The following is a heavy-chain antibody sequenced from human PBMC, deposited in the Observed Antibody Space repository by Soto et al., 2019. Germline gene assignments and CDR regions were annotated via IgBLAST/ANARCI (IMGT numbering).Heavy chain of an antibody. V-gene: IGHV4-34*01. D-gene: IGHD2-2*01. Sequence: AETLSLSCVVYGGSFSGYYWSWIRQLPGQGLVWIGEINHSGSTNYNPSSMRRVTISVHTSKNRFSLKLTSVTAADTAVYYCARGRCTVRGAHYYSYCGMDVWGQGTTVTVYS. CDR3: ARGRCTVRGAHYYSYCGMDV. CDR2: INHSGST. J-gene: IGHJ6*02. CDR1: GGSFSGYY.